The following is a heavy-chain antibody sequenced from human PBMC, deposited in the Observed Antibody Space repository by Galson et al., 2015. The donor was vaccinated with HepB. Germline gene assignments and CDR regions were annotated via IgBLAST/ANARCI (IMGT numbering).Heavy chain of an antibody. D-gene: IGHD3-9*01. CDR2: ISHRGGET. J-gene: IGHJ4*02. CDR3: AKDLVVWFKYYFDS. CDR1: GFTFSDYA. V-gene: IGHV3-23*01. Sequence: SLRLSCAASGFTFSDYAMSWVRQAPGKGLEWVSSISHRGGETYYADSVYGRFNIFRDNSNNTVYLQMNSLSAEDTALYYCAKDLVVWFKYYFDSWGQGTLVTVSS.